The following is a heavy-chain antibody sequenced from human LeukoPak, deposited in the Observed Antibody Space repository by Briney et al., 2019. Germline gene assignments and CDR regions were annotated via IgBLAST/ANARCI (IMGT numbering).Heavy chain of an antibody. CDR3: AKDGGWRSKGLPTKNHMDV. D-gene: IGHD4-23*01. CDR1: GFTFEDYA. CDR2: INWNSGHI. V-gene: IGHV3-9*01. Sequence: GGSLRLSCAASGFTFEDYAMRWVRQVPGKGLEWVAGINWNSGHIAYADSVKGRFTISRDNAENSLYLQMDSLRPEDKALYYCAKDGGWRSKGLPTKNHMDVWGKGTTVTVSS. J-gene: IGHJ6*03.